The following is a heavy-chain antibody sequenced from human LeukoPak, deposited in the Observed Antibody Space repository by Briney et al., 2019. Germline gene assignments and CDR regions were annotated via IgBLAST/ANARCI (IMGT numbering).Heavy chain of an antibody. J-gene: IGHJ6*02. CDR1: GYSFTSYW. CDR2: IYLGDSDT. CDR3: ARHIGSGSYYKRGMDV. D-gene: IGHD3-10*01. V-gene: IGHV5-51*01. Sequence: GESLKISCKGSGYSFTSYWIGWVRQMPGKGLEWMGIIYLGDSDTRYSPSFPGQVTISADKSISTAYLQWSSLKASDTAMYYCARHIGSGSYYKRGMDVWGQGTTVTVSS.